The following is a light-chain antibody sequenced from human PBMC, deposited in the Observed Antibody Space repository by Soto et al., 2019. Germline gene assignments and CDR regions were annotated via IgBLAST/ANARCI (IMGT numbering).Light chain of an antibody. CDR1: SSNIGAGYD. CDR3: QSYYGSRSARV. CDR2: GNS. V-gene: IGLV1-40*01. Sequence: QAVVTQPPSVSGAPGQRVTISCTGSSSNIGAGYDVHWYQQLPGKAPKLLIYGNSNRPSGVPDRFSGSKSGTSASLAITGRQAKDEADYYCQSYYGSRSARVFGGGTKLTVL. J-gene: IGLJ3*02.